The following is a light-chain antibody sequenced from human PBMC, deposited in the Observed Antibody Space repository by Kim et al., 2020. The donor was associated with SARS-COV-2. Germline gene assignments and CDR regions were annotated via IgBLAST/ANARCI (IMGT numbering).Light chain of an antibody. CDR3: QAWDSSTVV. V-gene: IGLV3-1*01. J-gene: IGLJ2*01. CDR2: QDS. CDR1: KLGDKY. Sequence: ESTGQPASITCSADKLGDKYACWYQQKPGQSPVLVIYQDSKRPSGIPERFSGSNSGNTATLTISGTQAMDEADYYCQAWDSSTVVFGGGTQLTVL.